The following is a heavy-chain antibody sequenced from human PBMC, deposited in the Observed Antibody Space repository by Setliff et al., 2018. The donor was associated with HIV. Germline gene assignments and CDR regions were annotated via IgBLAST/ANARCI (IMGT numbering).Heavy chain of an antibody. CDR1: GVSISNYY. CDR2: IFTSGDT. CDR3: ASAPLYFYDGSGYLKY. J-gene: IGHJ4*02. Sequence: SETLSLTCTGSGVSISNYYWNWIRQPPGKGLEWIGYIFTSGDTNYNPSLRSRVTLSVETSKNQVSLKLGSVTAADTAVYFCASAPLYFYDGSGYLKYWGQGSQGTVSS. V-gene: IGHV4-4*09. D-gene: IGHD3-22*01.